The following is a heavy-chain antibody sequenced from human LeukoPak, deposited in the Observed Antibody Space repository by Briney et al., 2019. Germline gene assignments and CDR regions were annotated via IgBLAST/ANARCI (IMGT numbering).Heavy chain of an antibody. Sequence: ASVKVSCKASGYTFTGYYMHWVRQAPGQGLEWMGWINPNSGGTNYAQKFQGRVTMTRDPSISTAYMELSRLRSDDTAVYYCARHMAQYCSSTSCYAEGYGMDVWGQGTTVTVSS. J-gene: IGHJ6*02. CDR2: INPNSGGT. CDR1: GYTFTGYY. D-gene: IGHD2-2*01. V-gene: IGHV1-2*02. CDR3: ARHMAQYCSSTSCYAEGYGMDV.